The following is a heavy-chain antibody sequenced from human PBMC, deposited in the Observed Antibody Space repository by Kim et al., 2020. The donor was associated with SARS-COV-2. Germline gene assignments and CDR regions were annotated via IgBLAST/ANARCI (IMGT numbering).Heavy chain of an antibody. CDR2: T. CDR3: ATAAAGTTFDY. J-gene: IGHJ4*02. V-gene: IGHV4-31*02. Sequence: TYYTPSLKSRVTISVDTSKNQFSLKLSSVTAADTAVYYCATAAAGTTFDYWGQGTLVTVSS. D-gene: IGHD6-13*01.